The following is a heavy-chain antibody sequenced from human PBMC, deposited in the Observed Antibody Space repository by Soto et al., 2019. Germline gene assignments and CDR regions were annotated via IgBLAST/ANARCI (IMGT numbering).Heavy chain of an antibody. CDR2: ISWDDDK. V-gene: IGHV2-5*02. Sequence: QITLKESGPTLVKPTQTLTLTCTFSGFSLSTSGVGVGWIRQPPGKALEWLTFISWDDDKRNSPFLKSRPTIXXXTXXNHVVLTLANMDPVDTATYYCAHLVVAGITYSFDSWGQGTLVTVSS. J-gene: IGHJ4*02. CDR1: GFSLSTSGVG. CDR3: AHLVVAGITYSFDS. D-gene: IGHD2-21*01.